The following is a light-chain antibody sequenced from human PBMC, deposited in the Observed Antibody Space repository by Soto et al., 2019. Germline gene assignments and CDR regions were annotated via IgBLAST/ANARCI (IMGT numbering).Light chain of an antibody. CDR3: QQYNNWPPGT. V-gene: IGKV3-15*01. CDR1: QSVSSN. CDR2: GAS. Sequence: EIVMTQSPATLSVSPGERATLSCRASQSVSSNLASYQQQPGQAPRLLIYGASTRVTGIAARFSGSGFGTAFTLTISSLQSEDFAVYYCQQYNNWPPGTFGQGTKLEIK. J-gene: IGKJ2*01.